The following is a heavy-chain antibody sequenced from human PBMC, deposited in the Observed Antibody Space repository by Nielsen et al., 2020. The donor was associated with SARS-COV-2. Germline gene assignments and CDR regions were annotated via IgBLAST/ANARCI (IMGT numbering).Heavy chain of an antibody. V-gene: IGHV1-24*01. Sequence: ASVKVSCKVSGYTLTELSMHWVRQAPGKGLEWMGGFDPEDGETLYAQKFQGRVTMTTDTSTSTAYMELRSLRSDDTAVYYCARAYSSGWKLYYYYGMDVWGQGTTVTVSS. D-gene: IGHD6-19*01. J-gene: IGHJ6*02. CDR1: GYTLTELS. CDR3: ARAYSSGWKLYYYYGMDV. CDR2: FDPEDGET.